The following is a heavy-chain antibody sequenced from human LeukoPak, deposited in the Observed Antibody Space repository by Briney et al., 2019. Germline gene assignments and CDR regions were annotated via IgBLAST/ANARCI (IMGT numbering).Heavy chain of an antibody. D-gene: IGHD3-10*01. V-gene: IGHV4-59*08. Sequence: SETLSLTCTVSGGSISSYYWSWIRQPPGKGLEWIGYIYYSGSTNYNPSLRSRVTISVDTSKNQFSLKLSSVTAADTAVYYCARHGSGSYGYWGQGTLVTVSS. CDR2: IYYSGST. CDR1: GGSISSYY. CDR3: ARHGSGSYGY. J-gene: IGHJ4*02.